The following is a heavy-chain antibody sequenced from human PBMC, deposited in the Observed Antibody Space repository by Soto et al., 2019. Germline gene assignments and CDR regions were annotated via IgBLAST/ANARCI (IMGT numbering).Heavy chain of an antibody. CDR2: VYYNGNT. Sequence: SETLSLTCTVSGGSTSSSNYQWVWIRQPPGKGLEWIGNVYYNGNTYYNPSLSSRLTISVDTSNNHFSLKVKSVTAADTAVYYCARDLGGWPDYWGQGTLVTVSS. J-gene: IGHJ4*02. V-gene: IGHV4-39*02. CDR1: GGSTSSSNYQ. CDR3: ARDLGGWPDY. D-gene: IGHD2-15*01.